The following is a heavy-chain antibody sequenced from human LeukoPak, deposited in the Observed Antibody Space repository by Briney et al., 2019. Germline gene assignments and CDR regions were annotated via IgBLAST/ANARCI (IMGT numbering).Heavy chain of an antibody. D-gene: IGHD3-22*01. CDR3: AKRMDSSGYQYYFDY. Sequence: GESLKISCKGSGYSFTSNWIGWVRQLPEKGLEWMGIVNPADSDPRYNPSFQGQVTMSADKSTSTAYLQWSSLKASDTARYYWAKRMDSSGYQYYFDYWGQGTLVTVSS. J-gene: IGHJ4*02. CDR2: VNPADSDP. CDR1: GYSFTSNW. V-gene: IGHV5-51*01.